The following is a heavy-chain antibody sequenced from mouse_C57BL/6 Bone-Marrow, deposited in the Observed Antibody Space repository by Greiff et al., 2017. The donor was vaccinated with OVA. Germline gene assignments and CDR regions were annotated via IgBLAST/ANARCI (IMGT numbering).Heavy chain of an antibody. J-gene: IGHJ1*03. CDR1: GYTFTSYW. V-gene: IGHV1-64*01. CDR2: IHPNSGST. CDR3: ARGGFYYSNYVGWYFDV. Sequence: QVQLQQPGAELVKPGASVKLSCKTSGYTFTSYWMHWVKQRPGQGLEWIGMIHPNSGSTNYNEKFKSKATLPVDKSSSTAYMQLSSLTSEDTAVYYCARGGFYYSNYVGWYFDVWGTGPTVTVSS. D-gene: IGHD2-5*01.